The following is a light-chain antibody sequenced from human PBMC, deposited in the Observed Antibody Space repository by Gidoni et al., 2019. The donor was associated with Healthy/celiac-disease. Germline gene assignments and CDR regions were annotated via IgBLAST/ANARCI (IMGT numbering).Light chain of an antibody. CDR3: QQYNSYSWT. CDR1: QSISSW. J-gene: IGKJ1*01. Sequence: DIQMTQSPSTLSASVGDRVTITCRASQSISSWLAWYQQKPGKAPKLLIYDASSLESGVTSRFSGSGSGTEFTLTISSLQPDDFATDYCQQYNSYSWTFGQGTKVEIK. V-gene: IGKV1-5*01. CDR2: DAS.